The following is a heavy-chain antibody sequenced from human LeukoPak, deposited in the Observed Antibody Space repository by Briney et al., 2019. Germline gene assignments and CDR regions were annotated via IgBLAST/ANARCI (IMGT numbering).Heavy chain of an antibody. V-gene: IGHV1-8*02. J-gene: IGHJ5*02. CDR2: MNPNSGNT. Sequence: GASVKVSCKASGYTFTGYYMHWVRQAPGQGLEWMGWMNPNSGNTGYAQKFQGRVTMTRNTSISTAYMELSSLRSEDTAVYYCARVPGWYYEMSGHDNWFDPWGQGTLVTVSS. D-gene: IGHD3-22*01. CDR3: ARVPGWYYEMSGHDNWFDP. CDR1: GYTFTGYY.